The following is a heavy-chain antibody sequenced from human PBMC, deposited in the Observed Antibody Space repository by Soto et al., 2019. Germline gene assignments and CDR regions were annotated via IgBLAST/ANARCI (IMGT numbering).Heavy chain of an antibody. J-gene: IGHJ3*02. V-gene: IGHV3-30*03. D-gene: IGHD3-3*01. Sequence: GSLRLSCAASGFTFSSYGMHWVRQAPGKGLEWVAVISYDGSNKYYADSVKGRFTISRDNSKNTLYLQMNSLRAEDTAVYYCATGTYYDFWSGYPSAFDIWGQGTMVTVSS. CDR3: ATGTYYDFWSGYPSAFDI. CDR2: ISYDGSNK. CDR1: GFTFSSYG.